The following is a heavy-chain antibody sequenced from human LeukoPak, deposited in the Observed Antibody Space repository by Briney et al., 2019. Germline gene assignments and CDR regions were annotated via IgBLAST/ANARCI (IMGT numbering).Heavy chain of an antibody. CDR3: ARDSGYSSSWAFDY. J-gene: IGHJ4*02. CDR1: GSTVSSNY. Sequence: GGSLRLSCAASGSTVSSNYMSWVRQAPGKGLEWVSVIYSGGSTYYADSVKGRFTISRDNSKNTLYLQMNSLSAEDTAVYYCARDSGYSSSWAFDYWGQGTLVTVSS. D-gene: IGHD6-13*01. CDR2: IYSGGST. V-gene: IGHV3-66*01.